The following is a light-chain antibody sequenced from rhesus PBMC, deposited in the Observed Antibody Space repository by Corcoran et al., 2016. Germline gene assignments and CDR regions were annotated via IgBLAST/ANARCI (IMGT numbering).Light chain of an antibody. Sequence: DIQMTQSPSSLSASVGDRVTITCRASQGISNYLAWYQQKPGEASMLLIYFASGLQSGIPSRFSGSGSGTYFTLTINSLQSEDFATYYCQHYYSSPPAFGGGTRVELK. J-gene: IGKJ4*01. CDR3: QHYYSSPPA. CDR2: FAS. CDR1: QGISNY. V-gene: IGKV1-25*02.